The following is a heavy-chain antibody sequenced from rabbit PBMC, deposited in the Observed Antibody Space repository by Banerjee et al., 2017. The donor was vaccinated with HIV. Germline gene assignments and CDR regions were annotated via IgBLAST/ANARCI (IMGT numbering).Heavy chain of an antibody. CDR2: IGADSGT. V-gene: IGHV1S40*01. Sequence: QSLEESGGDLVKPGASLTLTCTASGFDFSFNAMCWVRQAPRKGLEWIACIGADSGTYYASWAKGRFTISKTSSTTVTLLMTSLTAADTATYFCARRDSSTAADYYPLWGQGTLVTVS. CDR3: ARRDSSTAADYYPL. J-gene: IGHJ4*01. CDR1: GFDFSFNA. D-gene: IGHD7-1*01.